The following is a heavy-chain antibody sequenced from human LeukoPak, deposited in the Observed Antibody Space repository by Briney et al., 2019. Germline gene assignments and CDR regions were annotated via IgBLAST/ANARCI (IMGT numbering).Heavy chain of an antibody. Sequence: GESLKISCKGSGYTFSSYWIAGVRQMPGKGLKWMGVINPGDYEATYSPSFRGQVTIAADKSISMAYLHWKSLKASDTAMYYCARRFTSGWAGDHWGQGTLVTVSS. D-gene: IGHD6-19*01. CDR3: ARRFTSGWAGDH. CDR2: INPGDYEA. V-gene: IGHV5-51*01. CDR1: GYTFSSYW. J-gene: IGHJ5*02.